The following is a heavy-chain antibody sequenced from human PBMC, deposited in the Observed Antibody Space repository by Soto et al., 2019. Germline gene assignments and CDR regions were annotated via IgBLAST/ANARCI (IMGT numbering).Heavy chain of an antibody. D-gene: IGHD3-22*01. CDR1: GFTFSSYG. V-gene: IGHV3-30*03. CDR3: ALGAGDSSGYYPLGAFDI. Sequence: SCAASGFTFSSYGMHWVCQAPGKGLEWVAVISYDGSNKYYADSVKGRFTISRDNSKNTLYLQMNSLRAEDTAVYYCALGAGDSSGYYPLGAFDIWGQGTMVTVSS. CDR2: ISYDGSNK. J-gene: IGHJ3*02.